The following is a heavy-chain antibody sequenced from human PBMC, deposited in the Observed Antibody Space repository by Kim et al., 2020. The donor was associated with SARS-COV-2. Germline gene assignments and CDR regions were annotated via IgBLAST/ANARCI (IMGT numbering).Heavy chain of an antibody. Sequence: GGSLRLSCAASGFTFSDYYMSWIRQAPGKGLEWVSYISSSSSYTNYADSVKGRFTISRDNAKNSLYLQMNSLRAEDTAVYYCARGRVAATIPVDYWGQGTLVTVSS. CDR3: ARGRVAATIPVDY. D-gene: IGHD2-15*01. V-gene: IGHV3-11*05. CDR1: GFTFSDYY. J-gene: IGHJ4*02. CDR2: ISSSSSYT.